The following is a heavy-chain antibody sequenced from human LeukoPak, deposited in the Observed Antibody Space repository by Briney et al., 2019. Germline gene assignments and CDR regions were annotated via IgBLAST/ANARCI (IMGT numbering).Heavy chain of an antibody. J-gene: IGHJ4*02. Sequence: GRSLRLSCAASGFTFSSYGMHWVRQAPGKGLEWVAVIWYDGSNKYYADSVKGRFTISRDNSKNTLYLQMNSLRAEDTATYYCARAILLTGSEYYFDSWGQGTVVTVSS. D-gene: IGHD3-9*01. CDR2: IWYDGSNK. V-gene: IGHV3-33*01. CDR3: ARAILLTGSEYYFDS. CDR1: GFTFSSYG.